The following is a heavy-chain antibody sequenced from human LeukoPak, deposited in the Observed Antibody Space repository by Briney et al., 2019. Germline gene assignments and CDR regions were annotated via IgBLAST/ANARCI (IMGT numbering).Heavy chain of an antibody. D-gene: IGHD2-15*01. V-gene: IGHV1-3*01. J-gene: IGHJ4*02. CDR2: INAGNGNT. CDR3: ARVPLGYCSGGSCYPYFDY. Sequence: GASVKVSSKASGYTFTSYAMHWVRQAPGQRLEWMGWINAGNGNTKYSQKFQGRVTITRDTSASTAYMELSSLRSEDTAVYYCARVPLGYCSGGSCYPYFDYWGQGTLVTVSS. CDR1: GYTFTSYA.